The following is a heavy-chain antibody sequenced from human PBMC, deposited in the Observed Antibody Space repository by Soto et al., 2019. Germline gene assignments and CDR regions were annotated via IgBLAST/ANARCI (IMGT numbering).Heavy chain of an antibody. CDR2: IYYSGST. V-gene: IGHV4-31*03. Sequence: QVQLQESGPGLVKPSQTLSLTCTVSGGSISSGGYYWSWIRQHPGKGLEWIGYIYYSGSTYYNPSLKSRVTISVDTAKYQFSLKLSSVTAADTAVYYCARDRCSSTSCYVGHDAFDIWGQGTMVTVSS. D-gene: IGHD2-2*01. J-gene: IGHJ3*02. CDR3: ARDRCSSTSCYVGHDAFDI. CDR1: GGSISSGGYY.